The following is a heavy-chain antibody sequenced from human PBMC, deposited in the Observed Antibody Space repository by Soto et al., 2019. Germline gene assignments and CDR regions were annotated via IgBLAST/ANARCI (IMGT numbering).Heavy chain of an antibody. CDR1: GFTFSSYA. CDR2: ISYDGSNK. CDR3: ARVSDP. J-gene: IGHJ5*02. Sequence: QVQLVESGGGVVQPGRSLRLSCAASGFTFSSYAMHWVRQAPGKGLEWVAVISYDGSNKYYADSVKGRFTISRDNSKNTLYLQMNSLRAEDTAVYYCARVSDPWGQGTVVTVSS. V-gene: IGHV3-30-3*01.